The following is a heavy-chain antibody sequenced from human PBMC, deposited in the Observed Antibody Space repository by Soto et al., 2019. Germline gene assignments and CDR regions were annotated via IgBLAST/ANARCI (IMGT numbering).Heavy chain of an antibody. V-gene: IGHV4-59*01. CDR1: GGSIRSYY. CDR2: IHYSGST. CDR3: ARSTCHDLPAV. D-gene: IGHD3-3*01. J-gene: IGHJ6*04. Sequence: PSETLSLSCTVSGGSIRSYYWSWIRQPPGKGLEWIGYIHYSGSTNHNPSLKSRVTISVDTSKNQFSLNLSSVTAADTAVYYCARSTCHDLPAVWGKGTTVTVSS.